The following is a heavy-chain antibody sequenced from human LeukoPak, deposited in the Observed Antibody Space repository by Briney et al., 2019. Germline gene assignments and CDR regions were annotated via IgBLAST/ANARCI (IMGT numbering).Heavy chain of an antibody. CDR1: GFTFSNAW. Sequence: GGSLRLSCAASGFTFSNAWMSWVRQAPGKGLEWVGRIKSKTDGGTTDYAAPVKGRFTISRDDSKNTLYLQMNSLKTEDTAVYYCTTDRLIVVVPAALYGMDVWGQGTTVTVSS. J-gene: IGHJ6*02. CDR2: IKSKTDGGTT. V-gene: IGHV3-15*01. CDR3: TTDRLIVVVPAALYGMDV. D-gene: IGHD2-2*01.